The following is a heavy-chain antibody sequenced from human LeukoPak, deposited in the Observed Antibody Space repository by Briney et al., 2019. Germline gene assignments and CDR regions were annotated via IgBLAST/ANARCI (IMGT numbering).Heavy chain of an antibody. CDR3: ARSLRHYYDSSGYYYGPPPDAFDI. Sequence: ASVKVSCKASGYTFTSYDINWVRQATGQGLEWMGWMNPNSGNTGYAQKFQGRVTMTRNTSISTAYMELSSLRSEDTAVYYCARSLRHYYDSSGYYYGPPPDAFDIWGQGTMVTVSS. J-gene: IGHJ3*02. CDR1: GYTFTSYD. D-gene: IGHD3-22*01. V-gene: IGHV1-8*01. CDR2: MNPNSGNT.